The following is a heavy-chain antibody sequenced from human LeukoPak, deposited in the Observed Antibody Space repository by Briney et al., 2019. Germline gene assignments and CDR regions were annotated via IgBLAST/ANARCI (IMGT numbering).Heavy chain of an antibody. Sequence: GGSLRLSCAASGFTFSNYAIHWVRQVPGRGLEWVALISSDGSVIYDADSVKGRFAISRDNSKNTLYLQINSLRPEDTAVYYCARDGPEYSSTSGYHYGMDVWGQGTTVTVSS. CDR3: ARDGPEYSSTSGYHYGMDV. CDR1: GFTFSNYA. CDR2: ISSDGSVI. J-gene: IGHJ6*02. V-gene: IGHV3-30*01. D-gene: IGHD6-6*01.